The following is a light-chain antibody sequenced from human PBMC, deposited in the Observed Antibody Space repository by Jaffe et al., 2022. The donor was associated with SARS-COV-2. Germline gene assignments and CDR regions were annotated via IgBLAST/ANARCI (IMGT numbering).Light chain of an antibody. CDR1: SSNIGSHT. CDR2: SNN. Sequence: QSVLTQPPSASGTPGQRVTISCSGSSSNIGSHTVNWYQQLPGTAPKLLIYSNNQRPSGVPDRFSGSKSGTSASLAISGLQSEDEADYYCAAWDASLKGYVFGTGAKVTVL. V-gene: IGLV1-44*01. J-gene: IGLJ1*01. CDR3: AAWDASLKGYV.